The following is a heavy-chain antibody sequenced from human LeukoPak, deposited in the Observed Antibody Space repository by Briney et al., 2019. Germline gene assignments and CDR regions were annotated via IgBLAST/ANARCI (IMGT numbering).Heavy chain of an antibody. CDR2: ISGYNGNT. CDR3: ARDRSPDFWSGDYRDAFDI. V-gene: IGHV1-18*01. D-gene: IGHD3-3*01. Sequence: ASVKVSCKASGYTFSSYGISCVRQAPGQGLEWMGWISGYNGNTNSAQKLQGRVSMTTDTSTSTAYVELRSLRSDDTAVYYCARDRSPDFWSGDYRDAFDIWGQGTMVTVSS. J-gene: IGHJ3*02. CDR1: GYTFSSYG.